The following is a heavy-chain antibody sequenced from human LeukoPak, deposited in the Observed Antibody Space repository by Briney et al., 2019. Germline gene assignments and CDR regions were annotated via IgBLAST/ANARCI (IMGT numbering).Heavy chain of an antibody. Sequence: GGSLRLSCAASGFTVSSNCMSWVRQAPGKGLEWVSVIYSGGSTYYADSVKGRLTISRDNSKNTLYLQMNSLRAEDTAVYYCAKEVIAARPWYFDYWGQGTLVTVSS. D-gene: IGHD6-6*01. J-gene: IGHJ4*02. CDR3: AKEVIAARPWYFDY. CDR1: GFTVSSNC. CDR2: IYSGGST. V-gene: IGHV3-53*01.